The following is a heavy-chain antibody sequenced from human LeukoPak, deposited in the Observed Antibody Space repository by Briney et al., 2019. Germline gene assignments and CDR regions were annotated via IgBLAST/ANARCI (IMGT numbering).Heavy chain of an antibody. CDR1: GDSISSSTYY. Sequence: SGTLSLTCTVSGDSISSSTYYWGWIRQPPGKGLEWIGEMYLSGTTHSNPSVKSRVTISIDKSKNQFFLNLSSVTAADTAVYFWGGFGGCLSGGPLQFFFAFWGRGALVPVS. V-gene: IGHV4-39*07. CDR2: MYLSGTT. D-gene: IGHD3-16*01. J-gene: IGHJ1*01. CDR3: GGFGGCLSGGPLQFFFAF.